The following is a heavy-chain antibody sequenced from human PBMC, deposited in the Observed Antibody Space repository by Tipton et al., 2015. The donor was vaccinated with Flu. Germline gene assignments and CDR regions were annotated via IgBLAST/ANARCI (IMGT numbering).Heavy chain of an antibody. D-gene: IGHD6-13*01. CDR3: ATDRGVIAAAGVVGNWFDP. CDR1: GFTFSSYA. V-gene: IGHV3-23*01. CDR2: ISGSGGST. Sequence: SLRLSCAASGFTFSSYAMSWVRQAPGKGLEWVSAISGSGGSTYYADSVKGRFTISRDNSKNTLYLQMNSLRAEDTAVYCCATDRGVIAAAGVVGNWFDPGGQGTLVPVSS. J-gene: IGHJ5*02.